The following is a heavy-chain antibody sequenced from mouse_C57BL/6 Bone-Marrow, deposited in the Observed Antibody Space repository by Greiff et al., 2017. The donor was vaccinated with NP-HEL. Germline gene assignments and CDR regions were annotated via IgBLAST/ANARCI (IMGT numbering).Heavy chain of an antibody. V-gene: IGHV1-85*01. D-gene: IGHD2-4*01. Sequence: LVESGPELVKPGASVKLSCKASGYNFTSYDINWVKQRPGQGLEWIGWIYPRDGSTKYNEKFKGKATLTVDTSSSTAYMELHSLTSEDSAVYFCARRGIYYDPSLGYWGQGTTLTVSS. CDR3: ARRGIYYDPSLGY. J-gene: IGHJ2*01. CDR1: GYNFTSYD. CDR2: IYPRDGST.